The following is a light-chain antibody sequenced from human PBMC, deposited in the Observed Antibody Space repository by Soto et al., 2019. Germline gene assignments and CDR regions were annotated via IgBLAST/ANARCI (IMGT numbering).Light chain of an antibody. CDR2: GAS. CDR1: QSVSIN. Sequence: EIVMTQSPGTLSLSPGERATLSCRASQSVSINLAWYQQIPGQAPRLLIYGASTRATGIPARFSGSGSGTEFTLAISSLQSEDFAVYYCQQYNDWPQTCGLGTKVDIK. CDR3: QQYNDWPQT. V-gene: IGKV3-15*01. J-gene: IGKJ1*01.